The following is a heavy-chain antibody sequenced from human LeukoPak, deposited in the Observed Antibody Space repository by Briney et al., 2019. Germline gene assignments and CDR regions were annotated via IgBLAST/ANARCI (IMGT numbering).Heavy chain of an antibody. J-gene: IGHJ3*02. Sequence: PSETPSLTCTVSGGSISSYYWSWIRQPPGKGLEWIGYIYYSGSTNYNPSLKSRVTISVDTSKNQFSLKLSSVTAADTAVYYCARIRKGNYDILTGYFPDDAFDIWGQGTMVTVSS. D-gene: IGHD3-9*01. CDR1: GGSISSYY. CDR2: IYYSGST. V-gene: IGHV4-59*01. CDR3: ARIRKGNYDILTGYFPDDAFDI.